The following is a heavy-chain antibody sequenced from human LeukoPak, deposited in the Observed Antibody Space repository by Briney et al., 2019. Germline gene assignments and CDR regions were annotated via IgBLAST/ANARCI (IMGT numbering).Heavy chain of an antibody. J-gene: IGHJ4*02. V-gene: IGHV3-48*01. Sequence: GGSLRLTCAASGFTFSSYSMNWVRQAPGKGLEWVSYISSSSSTIYYADSVKGRFTISRDNAKNSLYLQMNSLRAEDTAVYYCARGPGDADYWGQGTLVTVSS. D-gene: IGHD3-16*01. CDR2: ISSSSSTI. CDR3: ARGPGDADY. CDR1: GFTFSSYS.